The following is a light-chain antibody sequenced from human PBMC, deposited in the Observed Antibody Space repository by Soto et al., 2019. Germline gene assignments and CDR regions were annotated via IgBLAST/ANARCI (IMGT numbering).Light chain of an antibody. V-gene: IGKV4-1*01. CDR3: QLYYSTPRP. CDR1: QRVGSD. Sequence: SPGTLAVSPGTSKTLSCRASQRVGSDLAWYQQKPGQPPKLLIYWASTRESGVPDRFSGSGSGTDFTLTISSLQAEDVAVYYCQLYYSTPRPFGQGTKVDNK. J-gene: IGKJ1*01. CDR2: WAS.